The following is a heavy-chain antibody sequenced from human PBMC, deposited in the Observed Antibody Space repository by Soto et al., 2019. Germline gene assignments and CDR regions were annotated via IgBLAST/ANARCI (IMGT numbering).Heavy chain of an antibody. CDR3: ARRASDYYYSYYIDV. CDR1: GGSIISSSYY. CDR2: IYYSGST. Sequence: SETLSLTCTVSGGSIISSSYYWGWIRQPPGKGLEWIGSIYYSGSTYYNPSLKSRVTISVDTSKNQFSLKLSSVTAADTAVYYCARRASDYYYSYYIDVWGKGTTVTVSS. V-gene: IGHV4-39*01. J-gene: IGHJ6*03.